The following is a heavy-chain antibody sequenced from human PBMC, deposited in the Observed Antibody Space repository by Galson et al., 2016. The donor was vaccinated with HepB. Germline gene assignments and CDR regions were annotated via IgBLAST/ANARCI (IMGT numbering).Heavy chain of an antibody. Sequence: SVKVSCKVSGYRLTDLSIHWVRQAPGKGLEWMGSYDPEDGPNINVQKFQGRIIMTEDTFADTAYMEVSSLTSEDTAVYFCATGESGSYIKWFDPWGQGTLVTVSS. CDR3: ATGESGSYIKWFDP. CDR2: YDPEDGPN. CDR1: GYRLTDLS. V-gene: IGHV1-24*01. D-gene: IGHD3-10*01. J-gene: IGHJ5*02.